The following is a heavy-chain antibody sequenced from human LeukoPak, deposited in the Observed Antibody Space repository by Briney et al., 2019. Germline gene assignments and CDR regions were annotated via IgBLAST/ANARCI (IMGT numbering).Heavy chain of an antibody. CDR2: IHKYGSTT. CDR3: ARDLGQYYDTSDNWFDP. V-gene: IGHV3-74*01. Sequence: PGGSLRLSCAASGFTISGDWMHWVRQPPGKGLVWVSRIHKYGSTTSYAASVKGRFTISRDNAKNTVYLQMNSLRAEDTAVYYCARDLGQYYDTSDNWFDPWGQGTLVTVSS. D-gene: IGHD3-22*01. CDR1: GFTISGDW. J-gene: IGHJ5*02.